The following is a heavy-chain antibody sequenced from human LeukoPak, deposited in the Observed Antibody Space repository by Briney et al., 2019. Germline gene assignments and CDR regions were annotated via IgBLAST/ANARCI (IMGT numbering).Heavy chain of an antibody. V-gene: IGHV4-59*08. D-gene: IGHD2-2*01. CDR1: GGSISSYY. Sequence: SETLSLTCTVSGGSISSYYWSWIRQPPGKGLEWIGYIYYSGSTNYNPSLKSRVTISVDTSKNQFSLKLSSVTAADTAVYYCARTAPAAMLGGLDYIDYWGQGTLVTVSS. J-gene: IGHJ4*02. CDR2: IYYSGST. CDR3: ARTAPAAMLGGLDYIDY.